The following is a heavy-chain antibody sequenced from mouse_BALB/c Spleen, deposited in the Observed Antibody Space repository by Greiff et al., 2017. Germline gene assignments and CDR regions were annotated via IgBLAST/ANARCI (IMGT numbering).Heavy chain of an antibody. Sequence: QVQLKQSGPGLVAPSQSLSITCTVSGFSLTGYGVNWVRQPPGKGLEWLGMIWGDGSTDYNSALKSRLSISKDNSKSQVFLKMNSLQTDDTARYYCAREVHYYGYLYAMDYWGQGTSVTVSS. CDR3: AREVHYYGYLYAMDY. CDR2: IWGDGST. D-gene: IGHD1-2*01. CDR1: GFSLTGYG. V-gene: IGHV2-6-7*01. J-gene: IGHJ4*01.